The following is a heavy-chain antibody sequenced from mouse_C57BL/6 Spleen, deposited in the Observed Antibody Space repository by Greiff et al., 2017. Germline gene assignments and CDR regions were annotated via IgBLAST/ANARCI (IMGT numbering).Heavy chain of an antibody. J-gene: IGHJ1*03. D-gene: IGHD1-1*01. CDR3: ARDYGSSPSYWYFDV. CDR2: INPSTGGT. V-gene: IGHV1-42*01. Sequence: EVHLVESGPELVKPGASVKISCKASGYSFTGYYMNWVKQSPEKSLEWIGEINPSTGGTTYNQKFKAKATLTVDKSSSTAYMQLKSLTSEDSAVYYCARDYGSSPSYWYFDVWGTGTTVTVSS. CDR1: GYSFTGYY.